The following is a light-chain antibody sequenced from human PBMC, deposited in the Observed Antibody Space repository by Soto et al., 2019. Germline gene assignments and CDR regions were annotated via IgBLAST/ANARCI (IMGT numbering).Light chain of an antibody. CDR3: MQATQFPYT. CDR2: KIP. CDR1: QSLVYSVGNTY. Sequence: DIVMTQTPLSSPVTLGQPASISCRSSQSLVYSVGNTYLSGLQQRPGQPPRLLIYKIPNRFSGVPDRFSGSGAGTDFTLKISRVEAEDVGVYYCMQATQFPYTFGQGTKLEIK. J-gene: IGKJ2*01. V-gene: IGKV2-24*01.